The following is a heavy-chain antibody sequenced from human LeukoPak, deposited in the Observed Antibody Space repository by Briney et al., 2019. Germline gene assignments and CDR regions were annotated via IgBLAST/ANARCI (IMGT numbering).Heavy chain of an antibody. D-gene: IGHD2-15*01. V-gene: IGHV3-23*01. J-gene: IGHJ6*03. CDR1: GITFSSYG. Sequence: PGGSLRLSCAASGITFSSYGMSWVRQVPGKGLEWVSSISHTGGSPYYADSVKGRFTVSRDNSKNTLYLQMNSLTVEDTAIYYRAKNADRGAYCRGGSCYPYYYYYMDVWGTGTTVTISS. CDR3: AKNADRGAYCRGGSCYPYYYYYMDV. CDR2: ISHTGGSP.